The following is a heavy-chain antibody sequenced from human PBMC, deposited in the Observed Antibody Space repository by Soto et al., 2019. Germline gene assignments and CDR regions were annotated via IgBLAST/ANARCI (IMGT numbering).Heavy chain of an antibody. V-gene: IGHV3-64D*06. CDR2: ISSNGGST. CDR1: GFTFSSYS. J-gene: IGHJ4*02. Sequence: AGGSLRLSCSASGFTFSSYSMHWVRQAPGKGLEYVSAISSNGGSTYYADSVKGRFTISRDNSKNTLYLQMSSLRAEDTAVYYCVKASHDYGDYWGQGTLVTVSS. CDR3: VKASHDYGDY.